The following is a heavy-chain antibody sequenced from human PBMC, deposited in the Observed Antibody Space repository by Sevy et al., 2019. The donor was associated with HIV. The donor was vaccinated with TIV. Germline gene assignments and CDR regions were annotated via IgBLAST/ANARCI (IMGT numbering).Heavy chain of an antibody. Sequence: ASVKVSCKASGGTFSSYAISWVRQAPGQGLEWMGGIIPIFGTANYAQKFQGRVTITADESTSTAYMELSSLRSEDTAVYYCARDGTGSYYDSGGEYYGMDVWGQGTTVTVSS. CDR1: GGTFSSYA. CDR2: IIPIFGTA. J-gene: IGHJ6*02. V-gene: IGHV1-69*13. D-gene: IGHD3-22*01. CDR3: ARDGTGSYYDSGGEYYGMDV.